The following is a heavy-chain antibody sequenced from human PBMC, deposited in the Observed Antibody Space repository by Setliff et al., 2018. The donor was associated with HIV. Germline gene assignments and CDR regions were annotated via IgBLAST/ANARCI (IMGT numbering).Heavy chain of an antibody. CDR3: ARDDRCSGDTCYYY. V-gene: IGHV4-61*09. CDR1: GGSISSGSYY. Sequence: ASETLSLTCTVSGGSISSGSYYWSWIRQPAGKGLEWIGHIYTSGSTYYNPSLKSRVTISVDTSKNYFSLKLTSVTAADTAVYYCARDDRCSGDTCYYYWGQGALVTVSS. J-gene: IGHJ4*02. CDR2: IYTSGST. D-gene: IGHD2-15*01.